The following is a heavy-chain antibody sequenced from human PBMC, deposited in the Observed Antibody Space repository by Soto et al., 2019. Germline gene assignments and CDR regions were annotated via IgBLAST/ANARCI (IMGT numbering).Heavy chain of an antibody. CDR2: ISSSSSYI. J-gene: IGHJ4*02. Sequence: GGSLRLSCAASGFTFSSYSMNWVRQAPGKGLEWVSSISSSSSYIYYADSVKGRFTISRDNAKNSLYLQMNSLRAEDTAVYYCARDVYDILTATPSDIDYWGQGTLVTVSS. CDR3: ARDVYDILTATPSDIDY. CDR1: GFTFSSYS. V-gene: IGHV3-21*01. D-gene: IGHD3-9*01.